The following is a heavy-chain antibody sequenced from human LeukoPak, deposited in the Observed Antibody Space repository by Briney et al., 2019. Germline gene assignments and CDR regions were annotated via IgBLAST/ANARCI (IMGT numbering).Heavy chain of an antibody. J-gene: IGHJ3*02. Sequence: GASVKVSCKVSGYTLTELSMHWVRQAPGKGHEWMGGFDPEDGETIYAQKFQGRVTMTEDTSTDTAYMELSNLRSEDTAVYYRATTSDMLSSGSDAFDIWGQGTIVTVSS. CDR1: GYTLTELS. CDR2: FDPEDGET. V-gene: IGHV1-24*01. D-gene: IGHD3-22*01. CDR3: ATTSDMLSSGSDAFDI.